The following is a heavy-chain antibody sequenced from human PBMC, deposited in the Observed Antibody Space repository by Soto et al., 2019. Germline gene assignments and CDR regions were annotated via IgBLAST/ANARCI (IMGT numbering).Heavy chain of an antibody. Sequence: SSETLSLTCTVSGGSISSYHWSWIRQPPGKGLEWIGYIYYSGSTNYNPSLKSRVTISVDTSKNQFSLKLSSVTAADTAVYYCVRTHDILTGYYNFDYWGQGTLVTVSS. CDR1: GGSISSYH. V-gene: IGHV4-59*01. CDR3: VRTHDILTGYYNFDY. D-gene: IGHD3-9*01. CDR2: IYYSGST. J-gene: IGHJ4*02.